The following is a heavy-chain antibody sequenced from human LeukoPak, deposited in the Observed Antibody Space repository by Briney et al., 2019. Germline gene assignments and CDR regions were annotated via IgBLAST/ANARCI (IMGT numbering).Heavy chain of an antibody. J-gene: IGHJ4*02. Sequence: GGSLRLSCAASGFTFSSYTMNWVRQAPGKGLEWVSYISSGNSNIYYADSVKGRFTISRDNAKNSLYLQMNSLRAEDTAVYYCAKERYSSSSGYFDYWGQGTLVTVSS. D-gene: IGHD6-6*01. CDR3: AKERYSSSSGYFDY. CDR2: ISSGNSNI. V-gene: IGHV3-48*01. CDR1: GFTFSSYT.